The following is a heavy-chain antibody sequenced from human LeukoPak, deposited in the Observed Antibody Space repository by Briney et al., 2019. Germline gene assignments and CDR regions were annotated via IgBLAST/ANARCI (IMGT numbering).Heavy chain of an antibody. CDR2: INPNSGGT. CDR1: GYTFTGYY. J-gene: IGHJ6*03. V-gene: IGHV1-2*02. Sequence: ASVKVSCKASGYTFTGYYMHWVRQAPGQGLEWMGWINPNSGGTNYAQKFQGRVTMTRNTSISTAYMELSSLRSEDTAVYYCARDGYSSGWYDYYYYMDVWGKGTTVTVSS. CDR3: ARDGYSSGWYDYYYYMDV. D-gene: IGHD6-19*01.